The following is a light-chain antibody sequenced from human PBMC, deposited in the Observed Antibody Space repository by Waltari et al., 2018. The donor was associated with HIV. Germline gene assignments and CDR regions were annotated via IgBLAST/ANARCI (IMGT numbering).Light chain of an antibody. CDR2: RNN. V-gene: IGLV1-44*01. CDR1: RSNIGSNT. J-gene: IGLJ3*02. CDR3: AAWDDSLNGQV. Sequence: QSVLTQPPSASGTPGQRVTIPCSGSRSNIGSNTINWYQQLPGTAPKLLIDRNNQRPSGVPDRFSGSKSGTSASLAISGLQSEDEADYYCAAWDDSLNGQVFGGGTKLTVL.